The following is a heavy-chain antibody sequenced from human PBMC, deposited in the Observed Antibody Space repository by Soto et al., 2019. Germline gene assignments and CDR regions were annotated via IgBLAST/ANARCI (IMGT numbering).Heavy chain of an antibody. D-gene: IGHD3-10*01. J-gene: IGHJ3*02. CDR1: AFTLSSYS. CDR3: ARDLDYYDAGSPDAFDI. CDR2: ISSDGSAI. V-gene: IGHV3-48*02. Sequence: HPGGSLRLSCAASAFTLSSYSMNWVRQAPGKGLEWISHISSDGSAIYYADSVDGRFTISRDNAKNSLYLQMHSLRDEDTAVYYCARDLDYYDAGSPDAFDIWGQGTMVTVS.